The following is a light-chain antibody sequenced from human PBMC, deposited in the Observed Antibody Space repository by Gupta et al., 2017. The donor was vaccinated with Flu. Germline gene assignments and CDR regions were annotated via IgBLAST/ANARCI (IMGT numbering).Light chain of an antibody. CDR1: QSVSNF. CDR3: QQGDSTPQT. V-gene: IGKV1-39*01. CDR2: GAS. Sequence: PSSLSASVGDRVTITCRASQSVSNFLNWYQQKPGKAPKLLIYGASTLQGGVPSRFIGSGSGTDFTLTINRLQPEDFATYYCQQGDSTPQTFGRGTTVEIK. J-gene: IGKJ4*02.